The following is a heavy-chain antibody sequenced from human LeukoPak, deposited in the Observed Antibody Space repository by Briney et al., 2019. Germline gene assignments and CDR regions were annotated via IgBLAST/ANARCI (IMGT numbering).Heavy chain of an antibody. CDR1: GGTFSSYT. J-gene: IGHJ6*03. Sequence: GASVKVSCKASGGTFSSYTISWVRQAPGQGLEWMGGIIPIFETPNYAQKFQGRVTITADKSTSTAYMELSSLRSEDTAVYYCGTGFISPTLISYYYMDVWGKGTTVTVSS. D-gene: IGHD3-3*02. CDR3: GTGFISPTLISYYYMDV. CDR2: IIPIFETP. V-gene: IGHV1-69*06.